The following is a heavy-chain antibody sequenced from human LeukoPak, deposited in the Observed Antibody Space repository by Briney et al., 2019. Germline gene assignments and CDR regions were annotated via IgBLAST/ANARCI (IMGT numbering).Heavy chain of an antibody. D-gene: IGHD3-3*01. CDR3: ARIRPYDFWSGHYHYYYMDV. Sequence: SETLSLTCTVSGGSISSSSYYWGWIHQPPGKGLEWIGSIYYSGSTYYNPSLKSRVTISVDTSKNQFSLNLTSVTAADTAVYYCARIRPYDFWSGHYHYYYMDVWGKGTTVTVSS. V-gene: IGHV4-39*07. J-gene: IGHJ6*03. CDR1: GGSISSSSYY. CDR2: IYYSGST.